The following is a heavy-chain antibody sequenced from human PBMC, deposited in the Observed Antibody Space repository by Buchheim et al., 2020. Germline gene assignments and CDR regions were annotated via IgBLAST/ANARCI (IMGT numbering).Heavy chain of an antibody. CDR2: ISYDGSNK. D-gene: IGHD6-13*01. Sequence: QVQLVESGGGVVQPGRSLRLSCAASGFTFSSYGMHWVRQAPGKGLEWVAVISYDGSNKYYADSVKGRFTISRDNSKNTPYLQMNSLRAEDTAVYYCAAEPDSSWFDPWGQGTL. V-gene: IGHV3-30*03. CDR1: GFTFSSYG. CDR3: AAEPDSSWFDP. J-gene: IGHJ5*02.